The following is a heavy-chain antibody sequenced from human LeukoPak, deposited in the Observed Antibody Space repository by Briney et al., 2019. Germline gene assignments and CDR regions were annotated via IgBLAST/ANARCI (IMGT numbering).Heavy chain of an antibody. CDR2: IIPIFGTA. CDR3: ARSYYGSGSFMSY. D-gene: IGHD3-10*01. V-gene: IGHV1-69*06. J-gene: IGHJ4*02. Sequence: SVKVSCKASGGTFSSYAISWVRQAPGQGLEWMGGIIPIFGTANYAQKFQGRVTITADKSTSTAYMELSSLRSEDTAVYYCARSYYGSGSFMSYWGQGTLVTVSS. CDR1: GGTFSSYA.